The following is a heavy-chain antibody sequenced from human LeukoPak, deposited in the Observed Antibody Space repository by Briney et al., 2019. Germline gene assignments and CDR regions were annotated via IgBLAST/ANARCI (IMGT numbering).Heavy chain of an antibody. Sequence: SETLSLTCSISGVSINDHYWAWIRQPAGRGLEWVGHIYISGTTDYNPSLRSRVTISLDMSKNSFSLRLTSMTAADTAVYYCARQITSASGSYHFDYWGQGTLVTVSS. CDR2: IYISGTT. CDR1: GVSINDHY. CDR3: ARQITSASGSYHFDY. D-gene: IGHD3-10*01. J-gene: IGHJ4*02. V-gene: IGHV4-4*07.